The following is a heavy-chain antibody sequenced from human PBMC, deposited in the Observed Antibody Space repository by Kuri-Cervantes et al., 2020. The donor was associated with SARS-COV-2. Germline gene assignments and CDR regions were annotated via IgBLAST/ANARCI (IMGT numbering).Heavy chain of an antibody. CDR1: GGSISSYY. V-gene: IGHV4-59*01. CDR2: IYYSGST. Sequence: SQTLSLTCAVSGGSISSYYWSWIRQPPGKGLEWIGYIYYSGSTNYNPSLKSRVTISVDTSKNQFSLKLSSLTAADTAVYYCARDSYGDIYYYYGMDVWGQGTTVTVSS. J-gene: IGHJ6*02. CDR3: ARDSYGDIYYYYGMDV. D-gene: IGHD4-17*01.